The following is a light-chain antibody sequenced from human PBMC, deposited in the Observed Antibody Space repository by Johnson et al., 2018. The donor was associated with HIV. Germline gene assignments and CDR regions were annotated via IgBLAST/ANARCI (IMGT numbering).Light chain of an antibody. V-gene: IGLV1-51*01. CDR3: GTGDSSLIAGGV. J-gene: IGLJ1*01. CDR1: SSNIGNNY. Sequence: QSVLTQPPSVSAAPGQKVTISCSGSSSNIGNNYVSWYQQLPGTAPKLLIYDNNKRPSGIPDRFSGSKSGTSATLGITGLQTGDEADYYCGTGDSSLIAGGVFGTGTNVTFL. CDR2: DNN.